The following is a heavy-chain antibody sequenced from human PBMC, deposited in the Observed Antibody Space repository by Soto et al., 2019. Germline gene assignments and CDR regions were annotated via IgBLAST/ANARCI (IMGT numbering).Heavy chain of an antibody. V-gene: IGHV4-30-2*01. J-gene: IGHJ5*02. CDR1: GGSISSGGYS. CDR3: ARDVYGSGSANWFDP. D-gene: IGHD3-10*01. Sequence: QLQLQESGSGLVKPSQTLSLTCAVSGGSISSGGYSWSWIRQPPGKGLEWIGYIYHSGSTYYNPSLKSRVTISVDRSKNPFSLKLSSVTAADTAVYYCARDVYGSGSANWFDPWGQGTLVTVSS. CDR2: IYHSGST.